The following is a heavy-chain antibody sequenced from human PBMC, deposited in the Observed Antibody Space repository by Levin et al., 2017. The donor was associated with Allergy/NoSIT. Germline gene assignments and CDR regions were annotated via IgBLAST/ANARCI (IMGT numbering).Heavy chain of an antibody. CDR1: GFIFSNYN. D-gene: IGHD2-2*01. CDR3: AISPTASTEY. CDR2: VSYDGTNK. V-gene: IGHV3-30*03. Sequence: PGGSLRLSCAASGFIFSNYNMIWVRQAPGKGLEWVAFVSYDGTNKYYGDSLKGRVTISRDNSENMVYLQMNSLRDDDTAVYYCAISPTASTEYWGQGTLVTVSS. J-gene: IGHJ4*02.